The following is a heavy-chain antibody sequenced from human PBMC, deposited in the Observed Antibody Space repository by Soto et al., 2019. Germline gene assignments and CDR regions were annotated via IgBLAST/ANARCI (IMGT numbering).Heavy chain of an antibody. V-gene: IGHV1-3*01. D-gene: IGHD3-10*01. CDR2: INAGNGNT. Sequence: ASVKVSCKASGYTFTNYAMHWVRQAPGQRLEWMGWINAGNGNTKYSQKFQGRVTITRDTSASTAYMELSSLRSEDTAVYYCAKSLRGIIIDFDYWGQGTVVTVSS. CDR1: GYTFTNYA. CDR3: AKSLRGIIIDFDY. J-gene: IGHJ4*02.